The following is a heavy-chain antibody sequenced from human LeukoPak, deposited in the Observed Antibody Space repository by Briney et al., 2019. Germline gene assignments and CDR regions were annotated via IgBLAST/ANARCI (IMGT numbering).Heavy chain of an antibody. V-gene: IGHV4-38-2*02. CDR1: GYSISSGYY. CDR3: ARVWDSSSSIWFDP. Sequence: TSETLSLTCTVSGYSISSGYYWGWIRQPPGKGLEWIGSIYHSGSTYYNPSLKSRVTISVDTSKNQFSLKLSSVTAADTAVYYCARVWDSSSSIWFDPWGQGTLVTVSS. D-gene: IGHD6-6*01. CDR2: IYHSGST. J-gene: IGHJ5*02.